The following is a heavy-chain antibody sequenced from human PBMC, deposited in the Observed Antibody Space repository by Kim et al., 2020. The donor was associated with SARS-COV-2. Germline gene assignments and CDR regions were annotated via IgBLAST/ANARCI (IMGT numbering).Heavy chain of an antibody. Sequence: GGSLRLSCAASGFTFSSYGMHWVRQAPGKGLEWVAVISYDGSNKYYADSVKGRFTISRDNSKNTLYLQMNSLRAEDTAVYYCAREGGDYENYYYGMDVWGRGTTVTVSS. CDR3: AREGGDYENYYYGMDV. D-gene: IGHD4-17*01. CDR1: GFTFSSYG. CDR2: ISYDGSNK. V-gene: IGHV3-33*05. J-gene: IGHJ6*04.